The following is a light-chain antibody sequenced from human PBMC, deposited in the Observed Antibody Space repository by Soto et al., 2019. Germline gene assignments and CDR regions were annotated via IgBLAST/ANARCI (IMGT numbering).Light chain of an antibody. CDR1: SSD. V-gene: IGLV2-14*01. Sequence: QSALTQPASVSGSPGQSVTISCTGPSSDMSWYQHHPGKAPKLIISEITHRASGVSTRFSGSKSGNTASLTISGLQADDEADYYCSSYAPSDTLVVFGGGTQVTVL. J-gene: IGLJ2*01. CDR3: SSYAPSDTLVV. CDR2: EIT.